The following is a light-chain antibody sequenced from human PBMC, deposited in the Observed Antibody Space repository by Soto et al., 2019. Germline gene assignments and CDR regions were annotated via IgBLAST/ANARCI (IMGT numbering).Light chain of an antibody. CDR2: EVS. J-gene: IGLJ1*01. CDR1: SGDIGSYNY. CDR3: SSHAGSNNYV. V-gene: IGLV2-8*01. Sequence: QSVLTQPASVSGSPGQSITISCTGTSGDIGSYNYVSWYQQHPGKAPKLMIYEVSKRPSGVPDRFSGSKSGNTASLTVSGLQAEDEADYYCSSHAGSNNYVFGTGTKVTVL.